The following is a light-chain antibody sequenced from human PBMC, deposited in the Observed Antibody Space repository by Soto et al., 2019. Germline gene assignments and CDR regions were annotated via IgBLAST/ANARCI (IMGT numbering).Light chain of an antibody. J-gene: IGLJ2*01. Sequence: QLVLTQPPSVSGAPGQRVTISGTGSSSNIGAGYDVHWYQQLPGTAPKLLIYGNSNRPSGVPDRFSGSKSGTSASLAITGLQAEDEADYYCQSYDSSLSGPNVVFGGGTKLTAL. V-gene: IGLV1-40*01. CDR3: QSYDSSLSGPNVV. CDR2: GNS. CDR1: SSNIGAGYD.